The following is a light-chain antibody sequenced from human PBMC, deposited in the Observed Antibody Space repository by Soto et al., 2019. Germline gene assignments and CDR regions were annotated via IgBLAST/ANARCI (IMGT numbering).Light chain of an antibody. CDR2: AAS. Sequence: DIQMTQSPSSLSASVGDRVTITCRSSQSIDNYLNWYQQKPGEAPKFLIYAASTLQRGVPPSFSGSGSGTDFTLTISSLQPEDFAAYFCQQSYSRPYSFGQGTKVEIK. V-gene: IGKV1-39*01. CDR3: QQSYSRPYS. CDR1: QSIDNY. J-gene: IGKJ2*01.